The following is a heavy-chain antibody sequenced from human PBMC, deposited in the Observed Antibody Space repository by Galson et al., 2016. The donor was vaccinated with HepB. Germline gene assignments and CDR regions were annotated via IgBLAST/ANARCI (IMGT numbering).Heavy chain of an antibody. J-gene: IGHJ5*02. V-gene: IGHV3-23*01. D-gene: IGHD4/OR15-4a*01. CDR1: EFTFTTYV. CDR2: ISQNSGAT. CDR3: AKGDLVELTTGLGDP. Sequence: SLRLSCAASEFTFTTYVMTWVRQAPGKGLEWVSAISQNSGATYYADSVKGRFTISRDNSKSMLYLQMNSLRDEDTAVYYCAKGDLVELTTGLGDPWGQGTLVSVSS.